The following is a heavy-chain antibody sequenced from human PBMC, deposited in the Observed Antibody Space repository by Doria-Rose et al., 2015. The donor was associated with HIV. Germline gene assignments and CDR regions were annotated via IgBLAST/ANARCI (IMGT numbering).Heavy chain of an antibody. J-gene: IGHJ4*02. CDR3: ARIKSSRWYHKYYFDF. D-gene: IGHD6-13*01. V-gene: IGHV2-26*01. CDR1: GVSLSSPGMG. CDR2: IFSDDER. Sequence: QVQLVQSGPVLVKPTETLTLTCTVSGVSLSSPGMGVSWIRQPPGKALEWLANIFSDDERSYNTSLKSRLTISMGTSKSQVVLTMTDMDPVDTATYYCARIKSSRWYHKYYFDFWGQGTLVIVSA.